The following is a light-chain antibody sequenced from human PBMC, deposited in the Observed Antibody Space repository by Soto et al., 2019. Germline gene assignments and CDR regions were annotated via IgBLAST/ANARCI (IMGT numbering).Light chain of an antibody. V-gene: IGKV3-15*01. CDR2: GTS. Sequence: EIVMTQSPATLSVSPGERATLSCRASQSVSSNLAWYQQKPGQSPRLLIYGTSTRATGIQARFSGSGSGPEFTLPISSLQSEDIAVYYCQQYNNWPYTFGQGTKLEIK. CDR1: QSVSSN. CDR3: QQYNNWPYT. J-gene: IGKJ2*01.